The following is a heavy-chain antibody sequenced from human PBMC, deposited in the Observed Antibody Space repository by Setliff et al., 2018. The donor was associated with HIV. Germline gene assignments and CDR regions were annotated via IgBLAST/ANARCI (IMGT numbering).Heavy chain of an antibody. V-gene: IGHV1-2*02. Sequence: ASVKVSCKASGYTFTNYYMHWVRQAPGQGLEWMGWISPNSGGTNYAQKFQGRVTMTRDTSISTAYMELSRLRSDDTAVYYCARTLPQYTNLFDYWGQGTLVTVSS. CDR1: GYTFTNYY. D-gene: IGHD5-18*01. CDR3: ARTLPQYTNLFDY. J-gene: IGHJ4*02. CDR2: ISPNSGGT.